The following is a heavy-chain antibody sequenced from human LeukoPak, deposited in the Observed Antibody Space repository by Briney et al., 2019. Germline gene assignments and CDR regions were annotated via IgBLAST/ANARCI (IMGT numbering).Heavy chain of an antibody. Sequence: ASVKVSCKASGYTFTGYYMHWVRQAPGQGLEWMGWINPNSGGTNYAQKFQGRVTMTRDTSISTAYMELSSLRSDDTAVYYCARASIAVARNNWFDPWGQGTLVTVSS. D-gene: IGHD6-19*01. V-gene: IGHV1-2*02. J-gene: IGHJ5*02. CDR2: INPNSGGT. CDR3: ARASIAVARNNWFDP. CDR1: GYTFTGYY.